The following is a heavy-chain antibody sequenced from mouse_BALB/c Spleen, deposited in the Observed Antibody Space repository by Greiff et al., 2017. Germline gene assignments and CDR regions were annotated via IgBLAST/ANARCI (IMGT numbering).Heavy chain of an antibody. CDR3: ARDDYGYGYFDY. Sequence: EVNVVESGGGLVQPGGSLRLSCATSGFTFSDFYMEWVRQPPGKRLEWIAASRNKANDYTTEYSASVKGRFIVSRDTSQSILYLQMNALRAEDTAIYYCARDDYGYGYFDYWGQGTTLTVSS. D-gene: IGHD2-2*01. CDR1: GFTFSDFY. V-gene: IGHV7-1*02. CDR2: SRNKANDYTT. J-gene: IGHJ2*01.